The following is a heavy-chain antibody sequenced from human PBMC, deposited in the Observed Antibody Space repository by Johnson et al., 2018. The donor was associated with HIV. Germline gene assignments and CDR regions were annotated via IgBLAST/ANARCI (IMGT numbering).Heavy chain of an antibody. CDR1: GFTFSSYG. J-gene: IGHJ3*02. CDR3: AKGPNGQLDDAFHI. D-gene: IGHD6-6*01. CDR2: ISYDGSNK. Sequence: QMQLVESGGGVVQPGRSLRLSCAASGFTFSSYGMHWVRQAPGKGLEWVAVISYDGSNKYYADSVKGRFTISRDNSKNTLYLQMNSLRAEDTAVYYCAKGPNGQLDDAFHIWGQGTMVTVSS. V-gene: IGHV3-30*18.